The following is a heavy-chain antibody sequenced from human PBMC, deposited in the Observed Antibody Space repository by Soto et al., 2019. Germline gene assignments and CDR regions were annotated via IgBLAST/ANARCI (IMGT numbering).Heavy chain of an antibody. V-gene: IGHV1-3*01. CDR1: GYTFTSYA. D-gene: IGHD3-22*01. CDR3: AREWLFQSYNWFDP. Sequence: GVSVKVSCKASGYTFTSYAMHWVRQAPGQRLEWMGWINAGNGNTKYSQKFQGRVTITRDTSASTAYMELSSLRSEDTAVYYCAREWLFQSYNWFDPWGQGTLVTVSS. J-gene: IGHJ5*02. CDR2: INAGNGNT.